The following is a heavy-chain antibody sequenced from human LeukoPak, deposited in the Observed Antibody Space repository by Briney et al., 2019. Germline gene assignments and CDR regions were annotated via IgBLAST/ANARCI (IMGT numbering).Heavy chain of an antibody. CDR1: GFIFSSHG. CDR2: ISYDGSSK. Sequence: GGSLRLSCAASGFIFSSHGMHCVRQAPGKGLEWVAVISYDGSSKYYADSVKGRFTISRDNSKNTLYLQMNSLRTEDTAVYYCASGSLWFGELLDLGDYWGQGTLVTVSS. D-gene: IGHD3-10*01. V-gene: IGHV3-30*19. CDR3: ASGSLWFGELLDLGDY. J-gene: IGHJ4*02.